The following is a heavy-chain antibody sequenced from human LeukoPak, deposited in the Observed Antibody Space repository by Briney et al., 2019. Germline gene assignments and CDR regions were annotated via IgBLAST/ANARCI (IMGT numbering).Heavy chain of an antibody. V-gene: IGHV4-39*01. Sequence: SETLSLTCTVSGGSISSSSYYWGWIRQPPGKGLEWIGSIYYSGGTYYNPSLKSRVTISVDTSKNQFSLKLSSVTAADTAVYYCARHDCSSTSCHNKGYFDLWGRGTLVTVPS. CDR1: GGSISSSSYY. J-gene: IGHJ2*01. CDR2: IYYSGGT. D-gene: IGHD2-2*02. CDR3: ARHDCSSTSCHNKGYFDL.